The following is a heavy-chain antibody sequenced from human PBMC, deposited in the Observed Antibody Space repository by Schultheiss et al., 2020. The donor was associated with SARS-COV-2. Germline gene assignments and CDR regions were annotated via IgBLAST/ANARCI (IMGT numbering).Heavy chain of an antibody. D-gene: IGHD6-13*01. V-gene: IGHV1-2*02. J-gene: IGHJ6*02. CDR3: ARKGSSWDYGMDV. Sequence: ASVKVSCKASGYTFTGYYMHWVRQAPGQGLEWMGWINPNSGGTNYAQKFQGRVTMTRDTSISTAYMELTRLTSDDTAVYYCARKGSSWDYGMDVWGQGTTVTVSS. CDR2: INPNSGGT. CDR1: GYTFTGYY.